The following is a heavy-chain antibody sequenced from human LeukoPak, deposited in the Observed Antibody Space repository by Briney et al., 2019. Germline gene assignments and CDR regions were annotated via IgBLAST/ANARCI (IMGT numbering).Heavy chain of an antibody. Sequence: GASVKVSCKASGGTFSSYAISWVRQAPGQGLEWMGGIIPIFGTANYAQKFQGRVTITADESTSTAYMELSSLRSEDTAVYYCAGVMYYDFWSGFLFDPWGQGTLVTVSS. V-gene: IGHV1-69*13. D-gene: IGHD3-3*01. CDR2: IIPIFGTA. CDR3: AGVMYYDFWSGFLFDP. CDR1: GGTFSSYA. J-gene: IGHJ5*02.